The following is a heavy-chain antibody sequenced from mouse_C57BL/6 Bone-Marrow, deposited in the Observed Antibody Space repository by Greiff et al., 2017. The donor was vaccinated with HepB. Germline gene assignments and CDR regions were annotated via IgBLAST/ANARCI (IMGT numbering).Heavy chain of an antibody. CDR2: IDPSDSYT. Sequence: QVQLQQPGAELVRPGTSVKLSCKASGYTFTSYWMHWVKQRPGQGLEWIGVIDPSDSYTNYNQKFKGKATLTVDTSSSTAYMQRSSLTSEDSAVYYCARRGYGSSYPDYWGQGTTLTVSS. CDR1: GYTFTSYW. J-gene: IGHJ2*01. D-gene: IGHD1-1*01. V-gene: IGHV1-59*01. CDR3: ARRGYGSSYPDY.